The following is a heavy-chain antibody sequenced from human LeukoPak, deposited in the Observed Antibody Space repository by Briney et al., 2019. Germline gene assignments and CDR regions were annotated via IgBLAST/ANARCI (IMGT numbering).Heavy chain of an antibody. CDR2: INHSGST. CDR3: AVGAVAGGPFDY. D-gene: IGHD6-19*01. J-gene: IGHJ4*02. Sequence: PSETLSLTCAVYGGSFSGYYWSWIRQPPGKGLEWIGEINHSGSTNYNPSLKSRVTISVDTSKNQFSLKLSSVTAADTAVYYCAVGAVAGGPFDYWGQGTLVTVSS. V-gene: IGHV4-34*01. CDR1: GGSFSGYY.